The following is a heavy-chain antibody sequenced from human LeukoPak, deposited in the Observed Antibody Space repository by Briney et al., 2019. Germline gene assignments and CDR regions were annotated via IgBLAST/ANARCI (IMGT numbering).Heavy chain of an antibody. Sequence: PSETLSLTCTVSGGSISSGDYYWSWIRQPPGKGLEWIGYIYYSGSTYYNPSLKSRVTISVDTSKNQFSLKLSSVTAADTAVYYCARDRAPLWRLRLGEFDYWGQGTLVTVSS. D-gene: IGHD3-16*01. CDR3: ARDRAPLWRLRLGEFDY. V-gene: IGHV4-30-4*01. CDR1: GGSISSGDYY. J-gene: IGHJ4*02. CDR2: IYYSGST.